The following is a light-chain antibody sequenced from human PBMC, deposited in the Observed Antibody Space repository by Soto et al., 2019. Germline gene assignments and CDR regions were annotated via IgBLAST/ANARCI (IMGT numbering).Light chain of an antibody. CDR1: QSVGSSF. J-gene: IGKJ3*01. Sequence: EIVLTQSPGTLSLSPGERATLSCRASQSVGSSFFAWYQQRPGQSPRLLVYGASSRATGIPDRFSGSGSATDFTLTIRRLAPQAFAVYYCQQYGRSPFTFGPGTRVDI. V-gene: IGKV3-20*01. CDR3: QQYGRSPFT. CDR2: GAS.